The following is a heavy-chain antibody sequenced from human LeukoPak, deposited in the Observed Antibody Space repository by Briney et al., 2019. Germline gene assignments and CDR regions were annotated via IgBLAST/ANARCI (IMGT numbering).Heavy chain of an antibody. CDR2: INTNTGNP. Sequence: ASVTVSCKASGYTFTSYAMNWVRQAPGQGLEWMGWINTNTGNPTYAQGFTGRFVFSLDTSVSTAYLQISSLKAEDTAVYYCARENCSSTSCYGMDVWGQGTTVTVSS. J-gene: IGHJ6*02. CDR1: GYTFTSYA. V-gene: IGHV7-4-1*02. CDR3: ARENCSSTSCYGMDV. D-gene: IGHD2-2*01.